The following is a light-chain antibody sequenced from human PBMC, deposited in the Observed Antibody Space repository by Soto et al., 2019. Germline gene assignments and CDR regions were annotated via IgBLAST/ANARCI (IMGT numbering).Light chain of an antibody. Sequence: DIQMPQSPSSLSASVGDRVTITCRASQSISSYLNWYQQKPGKAPNLLIYAASSLQSGVPSRFSGSGSGTDFTLTISSLQPEDFATYYCQQSYRTPRTFGQGTKVEIK. V-gene: IGKV1-39*01. CDR2: AAS. J-gene: IGKJ1*01. CDR3: QQSYRTPRT. CDR1: QSISSY.